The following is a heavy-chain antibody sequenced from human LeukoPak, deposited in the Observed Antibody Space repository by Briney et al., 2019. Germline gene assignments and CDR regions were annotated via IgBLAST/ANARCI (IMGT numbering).Heavy chain of an antibody. J-gene: IGHJ4*02. V-gene: IGHV3-11*01. CDR2: ISSSGSTI. CDR1: GFTFSDYY. Sequence: GGSLRLSCAASGFTFSDYYMSWIRQAPGKGLEWVSYISSSGSTIYYADSVKGRFTISRDNAKNSLYLQMSSLRAEDTAVYYCARDRDSSIAVAGYWGQGTLVTVSS. D-gene: IGHD6-19*01. CDR3: ARDRDSSIAVAGY.